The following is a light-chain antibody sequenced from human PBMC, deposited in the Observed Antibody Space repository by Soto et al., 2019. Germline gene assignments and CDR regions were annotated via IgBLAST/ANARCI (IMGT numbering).Light chain of an antibody. V-gene: IGLV1-47*01. CDR1: SSNIGNNY. Sequence: QSVLTQPPSASGAPGQRVTISCSGSSSNIGNNYVYWYQQLPGMAPKLLIYKNNQRPSGVPDRISGSKSDTSASLAISGLRSEGEAEYYCAAWDDSLSISYVFGTGTKLTVL. CDR3: AAWDDSLSISYV. CDR2: KNN. J-gene: IGLJ1*01.